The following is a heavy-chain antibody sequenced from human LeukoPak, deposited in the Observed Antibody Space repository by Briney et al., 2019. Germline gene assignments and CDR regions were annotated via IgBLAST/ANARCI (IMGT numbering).Heavy chain of an antibody. J-gene: IGHJ3*02. Sequence: ASVKVSCKASGYTFTSYDINWVRQATGQGLEWMGWMNPNSGNTGYAQKFQGRVTITADESTSTAYMELSSLRSEDTAVYYCARVYFHDGYSGIFNAFDIWGQGTMVTVSS. CDR3: ARVYFHDGYSGIFNAFDI. CDR1: GYTFTSYD. V-gene: IGHV1-8*01. CDR2: MNPNSGNT. D-gene: IGHD3-10*01.